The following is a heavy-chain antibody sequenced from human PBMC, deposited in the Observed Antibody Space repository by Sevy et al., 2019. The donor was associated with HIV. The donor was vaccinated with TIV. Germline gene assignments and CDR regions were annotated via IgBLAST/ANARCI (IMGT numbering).Heavy chain of an antibody. V-gene: IGHV4-34*01. Sequence: SETLSLTCAVSGGSFSGFSWNWIRQPPGKGLEWIGEVNHYSPSLKSRATISLDTSKNQFSLKRHFVTAADTAFYFCARGVEGVVPSPILGLGPWSKYWSFDLWGRGTLVTVSS. CDR2: VNH. D-gene: IGHD2-2*02. CDR3: ARGVEGVVPSPILGLGPWSKYWSFDL. J-gene: IGHJ2*01. CDR1: GGSFSGFS.